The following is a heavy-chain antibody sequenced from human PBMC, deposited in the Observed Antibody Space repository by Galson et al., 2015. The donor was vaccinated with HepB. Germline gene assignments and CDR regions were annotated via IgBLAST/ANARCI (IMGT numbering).Heavy chain of an antibody. Sequence: SVKVSCKASGYTFTSYAMHWVRQAPGQRLEWMGWINAGNGNTKYSQKFQGRVTITRDTSASTAYMELSSLRSEDTAVYYCARTHSSGWYEGSRMFDPWGQGSLVTVSS. J-gene: IGHJ5*02. D-gene: IGHD6-19*01. V-gene: IGHV1-3*01. CDR1: GYTFTSYA. CDR3: ARTHSSGWYEGSRMFDP. CDR2: INAGNGNT.